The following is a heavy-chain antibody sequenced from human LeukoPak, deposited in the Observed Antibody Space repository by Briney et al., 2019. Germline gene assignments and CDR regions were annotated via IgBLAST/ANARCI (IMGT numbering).Heavy chain of an antibody. CDR2: IHSGSDYI. Sequence: GGSLRLSCAASGFTFSSDRMNWVRQAPGKGLEWVSTIHSGSDYIYYADSVRGRFTISRDNAKNSLYLQMNSLRAEDTAVYYCARDLPVAGAYHNFDYWGQGTLVTVSS. CDR3: ARDLPVAGAYHNFDY. D-gene: IGHD6-19*01. J-gene: IGHJ4*02. CDR1: GFTFSSDR. V-gene: IGHV3-21*01.